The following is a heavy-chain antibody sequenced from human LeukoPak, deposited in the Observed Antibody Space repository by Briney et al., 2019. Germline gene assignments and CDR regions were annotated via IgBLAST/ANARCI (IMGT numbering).Heavy chain of an antibody. D-gene: IGHD6-19*01. CDR1: GGSLSSGSYY. V-gene: IGHV4-61*02. CDR2: IYTSGST. CDR3: ARGGFTYSSGWRFDY. J-gene: IGHJ4*02. Sequence: SETLSLTCTVSGGSLSSGSYYWSWIRQPPRKGLEWIGRIYTSGSTNYNPSLKSRVTISVDTSKNQFSLKLSSVTAADTAVYYCARGGFTYSSGWRFDYWGQGTLVTVSS.